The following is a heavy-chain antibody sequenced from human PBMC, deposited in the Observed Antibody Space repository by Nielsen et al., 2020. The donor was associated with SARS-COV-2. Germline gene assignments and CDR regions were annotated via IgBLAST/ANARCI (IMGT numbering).Heavy chain of an antibody. CDR2: INPNSGGT. D-gene: IGHD6-13*01. CDR1: GYTFTGYY. CDR3: ATDMGSSWSFDY. V-gene: IGHV1-2*06. J-gene: IGHJ4*02. Sequence: ASVKVSCKASGYTFTGYYMHWVRQAPGQGLEWMGRINPNSGGTNYAQKFQGRVTMTRDTSISTAYMELSRLRSDDTAVYYCATDMGSSWSFDYWGQGTLVTVSS.